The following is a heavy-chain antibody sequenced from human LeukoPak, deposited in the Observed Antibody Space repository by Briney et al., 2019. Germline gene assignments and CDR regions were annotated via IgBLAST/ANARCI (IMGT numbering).Heavy chain of an antibody. CDR3: ARVQYQLLFEGNWFDP. Sequence: ASVKVSCKASGYTFTRYYIHWGRQAPGQGLEWMGWTNPNSGDTHYAQKFQGRVTMTRDTSITTAYMDLNSLISDDTAVYYCARVQYQLLFEGNWFDPWGQGTLVTVSS. D-gene: IGHD2-2*01. CDR1: GYTFTRYY. CDR2: TNPNSGDT. V-gene: IGHV1-2*02. J-gene: IGHJ5*02.